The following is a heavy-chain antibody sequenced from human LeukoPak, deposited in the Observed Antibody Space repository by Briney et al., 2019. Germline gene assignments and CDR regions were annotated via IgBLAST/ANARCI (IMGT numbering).Heavy chain of an antibody. Sequence: SESLCLTRIVSGDSLSIFYGSWVRQPPGKGLEWSVNIYYSGSTNYKPYFKIRVTISGDTSNNQFSLKLSTVTAADTAVYYCATIAAAVGGYYFDYWGQGTLVTVSS. CDR3: ATIAAAVGGYYFDY. J-gene: IGHJ4*02. CDR2: IYYSGST. D-gene: IGHD6-13*01. CDR1: GDSLSIFY. V-gene: IGHV4-59*08.